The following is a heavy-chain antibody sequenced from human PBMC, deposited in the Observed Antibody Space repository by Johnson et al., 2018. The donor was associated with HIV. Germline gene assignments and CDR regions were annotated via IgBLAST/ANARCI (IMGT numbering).Heavy chain of an antibody. CDR2: ISYDGGNK. CDR3: ARDRRGHLSWSSDAFDI. CDR1: GFTFSSYP. D-gene: IGHD6-13*01. J-gene: IGHJ3*02. V-gene: IGHV3-30*14. Sequence: QMLLVESGGGVVQPEMSLRLACAASGFTFSSYPMHWVRQAPGKGLEWVAVISYDGGNKYYTDSVKGRFTISRDNSKNRLYLQMNSLRAEDTAVYYCARDRRGHLSWSSDAFDIWGQGTMVTVSS.